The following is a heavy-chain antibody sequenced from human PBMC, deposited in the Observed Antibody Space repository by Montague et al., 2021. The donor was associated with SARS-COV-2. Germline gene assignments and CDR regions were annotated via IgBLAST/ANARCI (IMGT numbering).Heavy chain of an antibody. Sequence: SLRLSCAASGFTFSSHNINWVHQAPGKGLEWVSYISRSSDTIYYADSVKGRFTISRDNAKNLLYLQMNSLRDEDTAVYYCARALSSQGSFQWGYYFDSWGQGTLVTVSS. CDR1: GFTFSSHN. CDR2: ISRSSDTI. J-gene: IGHJ4*02. D-gene: IGHD1-26*01. V-gene: IGHV3-48*02. CDR3: ARALSSQGSFQWGYYFDS.